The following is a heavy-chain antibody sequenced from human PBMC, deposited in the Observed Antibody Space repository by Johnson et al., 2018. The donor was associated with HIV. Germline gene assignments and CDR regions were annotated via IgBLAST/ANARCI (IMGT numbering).Heavy chain of an antibody. V-gene: IGHV3-30*04. Sequence: QVQLVESGGGVVQPGRSMRLSCAASGFTFSSYAMQWVRKAPGKGLEWVAVISYDGSNKYYADSVQGRFTISRDNSKNTLYLQMNSLRAEDTAVYYCAKLRWAWGAAFDVWGQGTMVTVSS. CDR3: AKLRWAWGAAFDV. CDR2: ISYDGSNK. D-gene: IGHD4-23*01. J-gene: IGHJ3*01. CDR1: GFTFSSYA.